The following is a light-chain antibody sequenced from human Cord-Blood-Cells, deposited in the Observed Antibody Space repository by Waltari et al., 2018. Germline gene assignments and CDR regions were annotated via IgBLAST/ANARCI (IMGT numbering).Light chain of an antibody. CDR3: QQRSNWPLT. J-gene: IGKJ4*01. CDR1: KSVSSY. Sequence: EIVLTQSPATLSLSPGERATLSCRASKSVSSYLAWYQQKPGQAPRLLIYDASNRATGIPARFSGSASATDFTLTISSLEPEDFAVYYCQQRSNWPLTFGGGTKVEIK. V-gene: IGKV3-11*01. CDR2: DAS.